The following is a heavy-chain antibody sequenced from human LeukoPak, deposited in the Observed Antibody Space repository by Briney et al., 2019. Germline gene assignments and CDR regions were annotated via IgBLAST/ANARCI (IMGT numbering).Heavy chain of an antibody. J-gene: IGHJ4*02. Sequence: GGSLRLSCAASGFTFSSYSMNWVHQAPGKGLEWVSSISSSSSYIYYADSVKGRFTISRDNAKNSLYLQMNSLRAEDTAVYYCASQRYSSGSGYWGQGTLVTVSS. CDR2: ISSSSSYI. V-gene: IGHV3-21*01. CDR3: ASQRYSSGSGY. CDR1: GFTFSSYS. D-gene: IGHD6-19*01.